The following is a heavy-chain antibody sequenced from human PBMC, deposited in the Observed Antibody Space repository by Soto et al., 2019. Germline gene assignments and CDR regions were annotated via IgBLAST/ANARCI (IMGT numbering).Heavy chain of an antibody. CDR1: GYTFNSYG. CDR2: ISAYDGKT. Sequence: GASVKVSCKASGYTFNSYGISWVRQAPGQGLEWMGWISAYDGKTNYAQKLQGRVTMTTDTSTSTAYMELRSLRSDDTAVYYCARDVIAVRPGWFDPWGQGTLVTVSS. V-gene: IGHV1-18*01. CDR3: ARDVIAVRPGWFDP. D-gene: IGHD6-6*01. J-gene: IGHJ5*02.